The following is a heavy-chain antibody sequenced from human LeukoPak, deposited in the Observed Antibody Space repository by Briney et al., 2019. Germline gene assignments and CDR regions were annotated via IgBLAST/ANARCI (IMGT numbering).Heavy chain of an antibody. CDR3: ARISGSYDTNFDY. CDR1: GGTFSSYA. Sequence: ASVKVSCKASGGTFSSYAISWVRQAPGQGLEWRGGIIPIFGTANYAQKFQGRVTITADKSTSTAYMELSSLRSEDTAVYYCARISGSYDTNFDYWGQGTLVTVSS. CDR2: IIPIFGTA. V-gene: IGHV1-69*06. J-gene: IGHJ4*02. D-gene: IGHD1-26*01.